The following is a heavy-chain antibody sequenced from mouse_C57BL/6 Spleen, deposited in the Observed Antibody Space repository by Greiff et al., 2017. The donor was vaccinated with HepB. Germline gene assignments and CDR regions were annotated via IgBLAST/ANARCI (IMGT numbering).Heavy chain of an antibody. Sequence: VQLQQSGTVLARPGASVKMSCKTSGYTFTSYWMHWVKQRPGQGLEWIGAIYPGNSDTSYNQKFKGKAKLTAVTAASTAYMELSSLTSEDSAVYYCTREKDYYGSSTGFAYWGQGTLVTVSA. V-gene: IGHV1-5*01. CDR1: GYTFTSYW. CDR2: IYPGNSDT. CDR3: TREKDYYGSSTGFAY. J-gene: IGHJ3*01. D-gene: IGHD1-1*01.